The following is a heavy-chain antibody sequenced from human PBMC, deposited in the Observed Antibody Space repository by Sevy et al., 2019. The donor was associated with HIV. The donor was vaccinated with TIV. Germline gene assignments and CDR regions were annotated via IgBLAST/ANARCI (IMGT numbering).Heavy chain of an antibody. CDR3: ARDSRYCSSTSCSPADYYYYGMDV. V-gene: IGHV1-69*13. CDR2: IIPIFGTA. CDR1: GGTFSSYA. Sequence: ASVKVSCKASGGTFSSYAISWVRQAPGQGLEWMGGIIPIFGTANYAQKFQGRVTITADESTSTAYMELSSLRSEDTAVYYCARDSRYCSSTSCSPADYYYYGMDVWGQGTTVTVSS. J-gene: IGHJ6*02. D-gene: IGHD2-2*01.